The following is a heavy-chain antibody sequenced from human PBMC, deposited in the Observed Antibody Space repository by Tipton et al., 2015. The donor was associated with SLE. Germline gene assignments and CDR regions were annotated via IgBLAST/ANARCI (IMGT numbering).Heavy chain of an antibody. CDR3: ARGYSSSWYREFFDI. CDR2: LYHSGST. D-gene: IGHD6-13*01. Sequence: TLSLTCAVSGYSINNAYFWGWIRQPPGEGLEWIGSLYHSGSTYYTPSLKSRVTMSVDTSKNQFSLRLRSATAADTAFYYCARGYSSSWYREFFDIWGRGTLVTVSS. CDR1: GYSINNAYF. V-gene: IGHV4-38-2*01. J-gene: IGHJ2*01.